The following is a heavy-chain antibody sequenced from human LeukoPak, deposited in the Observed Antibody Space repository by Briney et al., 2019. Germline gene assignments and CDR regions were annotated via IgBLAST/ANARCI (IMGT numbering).Heavy chain of an antibody. J-gene: IGHJ6*03. CDR2: IIPIFGTA. Sequence: SVKVSCKASGGTFSSYAISWVRQAPGQVLEWMGGIIPIFGTANYAQKFQGRVTITADESTSTAYMELSSLRSEDTAVYYCARGTVPYYYYMDVWGKGTTVTVSS. CDR3: ARGTVPYYYYMDV. CDR1: GGTFSSYA. V-gene: IGHV1-69*13. D-gene: IGHD1-14*01.